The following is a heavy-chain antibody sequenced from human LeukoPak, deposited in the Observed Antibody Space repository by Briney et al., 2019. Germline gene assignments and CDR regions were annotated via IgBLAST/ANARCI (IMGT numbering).Heavy chain of an antibody. J-gene: IGHJ5*02. V-gene: IGHV3-21*01. CDR1: GFTFSTYS. CDR2: IGGSSSST. CDR3: ARELADGSQRFDP. Sequence: PGGSLRLSCTASGFTFSTYSMNWVRQAPGKGLEWVSSIGGSSSSTYYADSVKGRFTISRDNAKNSLYLQMNSLRDEDTAVYYCARELADGSQRFDPWGQGTLVTVSS. D-gene: IGHD3-10*01.